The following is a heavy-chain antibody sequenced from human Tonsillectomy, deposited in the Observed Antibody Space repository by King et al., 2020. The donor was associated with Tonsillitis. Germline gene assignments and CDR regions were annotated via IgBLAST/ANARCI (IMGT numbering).Heavy chain of an antibody. J-gene: IGHJ4*01. V-gene: IGHV3-23*04. D-gene: IGHD3-10*01. CDR3: AKGSRRSRPYYFDY. CDR2: ISDSGGST. CDR1: GFTFSNCV. Sequence: VQLVESGGGLVQPRGSLRLSCAASGFTFSNCVLSWVRQAPGKGLEWFSAISDSGGSTYYADSVKGRFTISRDNAKNTLYLQMNSLRAEDTAVYYCAKGSRRSRPYYFDYWGQGTLVTVSS.